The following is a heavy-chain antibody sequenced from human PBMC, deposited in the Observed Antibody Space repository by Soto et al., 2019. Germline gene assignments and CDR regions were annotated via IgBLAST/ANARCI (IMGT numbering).Heavy chain of an antibody. D-gene: IGHD2-2*01. CDR2: IDPSDSYT. CDR1: GYSFTSYW. J-gene: IGHJ6*02. Sequence: GESLKISCKGSGYSFTSYWISWVRQMPGKGLEWMGRIDPSDSYTNYSPSFQGHVTISADKSISTAYLQWSSLKASDTAMYYCARQGYCCRTSCYFFYGMDVWGQGTTVTVSS. CDR3: ARQGYCCRTSCYFFYGMDV. V-gene: IGHV5-10-1*01.